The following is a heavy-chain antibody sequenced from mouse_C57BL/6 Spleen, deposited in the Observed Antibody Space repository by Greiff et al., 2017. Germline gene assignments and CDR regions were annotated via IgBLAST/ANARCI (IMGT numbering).Heavy chain of an antibody. D-gene: IGHD1-1*01. Sequence: VKLQESGPELVKPGASVKISCKASGYAFRSSWMNWVKQRPGKGLEWIGRIYPGDGDTNYNGKFKGKATLTADKSSSTAYMQRSSLTSEDSAVYVCAREGGSSYRYFDVWGTGTTVTVSS. CDR1: GYAFRSSW. CDR3: AREGGSSYRYFDV. V-gene: IGHV1-82*01. J-gene: IGHJ1*03. CDR2: IYPGDGDT.